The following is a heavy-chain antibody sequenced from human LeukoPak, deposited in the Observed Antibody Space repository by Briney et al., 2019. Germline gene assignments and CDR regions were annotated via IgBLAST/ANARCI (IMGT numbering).Heavy chain of an antibody. CDR1: GFTFGSYG. J-gene: IGHJ5*02. CDR2: ISYDGSNK. Sequence: GRSLRLSCAASGFTFGSYGMHWVRQAPGKGLEWVAVISYDGSNKYYADSVKGRFTISRDNSKNTLYLQMNSLRAEDTAVYYCAKGRGVCSGGSCYRTFDPWGQGTLVTVSS. CDR3: AKGRGVCSGGSCYRTFDP. D-gene: IGHD2-15*01. V-gene: IGHV3-30*18.